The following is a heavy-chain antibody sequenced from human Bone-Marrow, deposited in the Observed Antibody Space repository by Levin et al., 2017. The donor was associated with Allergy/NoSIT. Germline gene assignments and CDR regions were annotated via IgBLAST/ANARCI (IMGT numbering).Heavy chain of an antibody. CDR3: ARDRATVHYDY. CDR2: ISTITANP. Sequence: RASVKVSCKTSGYTFTSHSINWVRQAPGQGLEWMGYISTITANPTYAQGFTGRFVFSLDTSVTTAYLQINGLKTEDTAIYYCARDRATVHYDYWGQGTLVTVSS. CDR1: GYTFTSHS. D-gene: IGHD4-11*01. J-gene: IGHJ4*02. V-gene: IGHV7-4-1*02.